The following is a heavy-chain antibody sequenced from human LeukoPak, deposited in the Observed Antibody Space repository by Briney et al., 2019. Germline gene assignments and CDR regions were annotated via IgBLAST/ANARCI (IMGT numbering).Heavy chain of an antibody. CDR3: ARDFGGEQQLVDKFDY. Sequence: ASVKVSCKASGYTFSSYAMNWVRQAPGQGLEWMGWINTNTGNPTYAQGFTGRFVFSLDTSVSTTYLQISSLKAEDTAVYYCARDFGGEQQLVDKFDYWGQGTLVTVSS. V-gene: IGHV7-4-1*02. CDR2: INTNTGNP. J-gene: IGHJ4*02. D-gene: IGHD6-13*01. CDR1: GYTFSSYA.